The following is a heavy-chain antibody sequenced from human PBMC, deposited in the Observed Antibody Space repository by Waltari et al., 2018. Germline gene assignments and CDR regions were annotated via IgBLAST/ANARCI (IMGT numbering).Heavy chain of an antibody. CDR1: VFPFSSYG. CDR2: IRYDGSNK. J-gene: IGHJ6*02. Sequence: QVQLVESGGCVVQPVVSLRLSCAASVFPFSSYGLPWVRQAPGKGLEWVAFIRYDGSNKYYEDSVKGRFTISRDNSKNTLYLQMNSLRAEDTAVYYCAKADTYYYYGMDVWGQGTTVTVSS. V-gene: IGHV3-30*02. CDR3: AKADTYYYYGMDV. D-gene: IGHD5-18*01.